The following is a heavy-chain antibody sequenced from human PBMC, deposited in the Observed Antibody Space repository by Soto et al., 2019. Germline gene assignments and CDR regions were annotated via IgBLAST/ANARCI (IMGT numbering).Heavy chain of an antibody. CDR3: ARIVLQGRFGERHDY. D-gene: IGHD3-10*01. V-gene: IGHV2-26*01. Sequence: KESGPVLVKPTETLTLTCTVSGFSLSNARMGVSWIRQPPGKALEWLAHIFSNDEKSYSTSLKSRLTISKDTSKSQVVLTMTNMDPVDTATYYCARIVLQGRFGERHDYWGQGTLVTVSS. CDR1: GFSLSNARMG. J-gene: IGHJ4*02. CDR2: IFSNDEK.